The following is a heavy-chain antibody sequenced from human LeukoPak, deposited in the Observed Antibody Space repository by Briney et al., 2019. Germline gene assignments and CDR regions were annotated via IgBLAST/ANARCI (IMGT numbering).Heavy chain of an antibody. CDR2: INHSGST. J-gene: IGHJ5*02. Sequence: SETLSLTCAVYGGSFSGYYWSWIRQPPGKGLEWIGEINHSGSTNYNPSLKSRVTISVDTSKNQFSLKLSSVTAADTAVYYCARDYYDSSGYPGGWFDPWGQGTLVTVSS. V-gene: IGHV4-34*01. CDR1: GGSFSGYY. CDR3: ARDYYDSSGYPGGWFDP. D-gene: IGHD3-22*01.